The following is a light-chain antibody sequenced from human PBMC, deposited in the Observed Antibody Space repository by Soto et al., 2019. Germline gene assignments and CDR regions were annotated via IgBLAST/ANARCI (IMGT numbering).Light chain of an antibody. CDR3: QQYGGSPRT. CDR1: QSVSSSS. V-gene: IGKV3-20*01. CDR2: DAS. J-gene: IGKJ1*01. Sequence: EIVLSQSPCTLSLSQGERATISCRASQSVSSSSLAWYQQIRGQAPRLLIHDASSRATGIPDRFSGSGSGTDFTLTISRLEPEDFAVYYCQQYGGSPRTFGQGTKVDI.